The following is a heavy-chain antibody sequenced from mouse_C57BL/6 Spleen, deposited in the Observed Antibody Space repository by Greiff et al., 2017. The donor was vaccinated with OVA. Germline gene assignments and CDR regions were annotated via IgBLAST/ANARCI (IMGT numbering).Heavy chain of an antibody. CDR2: IYPGDGDT. CDR1: GYAFSSSW. CDR3: ASTTVVVDWYFDV. Sequence: QVQLQQSGPELVKPGASVKISCKASGYAFSSSWMNWVKQRPGKGLEWIGRIYPGDGDTNYNGKFKGKATLTADKSSSTAYMQLSSLTSEDSAVDFCASTTVVVDWYFDVWGTGTTVTVSS. D-gene: IGHD1-1*01. J-gene: IGHJ1*03. V-gene: IGHV1-82*01.